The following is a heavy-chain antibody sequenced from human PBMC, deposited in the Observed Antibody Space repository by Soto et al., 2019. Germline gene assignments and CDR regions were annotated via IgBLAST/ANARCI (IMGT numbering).Heavy chain of an antibody. Sequence: GASVKVSCKASGYTFTSYGISWVRQAPGQGLEWMGWISAYNGNTNYAQKLQGRVTMTTDTSTSTAYMELRSLRSDDTAVYYCAREGVSDGSVSYFVAKNYYYYYGMDVWGQGTTVTVSS. CDR1: GYTFTSYG. J-gene: IGHJ6*02. CDR2: ISAYNGNT. V-gene: IGHV1-18*04. D-gene: IGHD3-10*01. CDR3: AREGVSDGSVSYFVAKNYYYYYGMDV.